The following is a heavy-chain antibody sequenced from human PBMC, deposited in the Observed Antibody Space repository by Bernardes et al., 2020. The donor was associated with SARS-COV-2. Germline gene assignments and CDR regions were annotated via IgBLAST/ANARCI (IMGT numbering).Heavy chain of an antibody. Sequence: SEKVSCKVSGYHTLSELAMHWVCHAPGKGLEWVGRIIPRFGSTNYAQNFQGRVTITADESSSTAYMELSSLRSEDTALYYCAREPIAARPGIWFDPWGQGTLVTVSS. CDR1: GYHTLSELA. D-gene: IGHD6-6*01. CDR3: AREPIAARPGIWFDP. CDR2: IIPRFGST. J-gene: IGHJ5*02. V-gene: IGHV1-69*13.